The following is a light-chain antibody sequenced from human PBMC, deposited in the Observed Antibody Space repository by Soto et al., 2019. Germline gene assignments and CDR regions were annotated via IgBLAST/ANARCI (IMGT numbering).Light chain of an antibody. CDR1: QSVSNNY. V-gene: IGKV3-11*01. Sequence: EIVLTQSPGTLSLSPGERATLSCSASQSVSNNYLAWYQQKPGQAPRLLIYDASNRATGIPARFSGSGSGTDFTLTISSLEPEDFAVYYCQQRSNWPITFGQGTRLEI. CDR2: DAS. J-gene: IGKJ5*01. CDR3: QQRSNWPIT.